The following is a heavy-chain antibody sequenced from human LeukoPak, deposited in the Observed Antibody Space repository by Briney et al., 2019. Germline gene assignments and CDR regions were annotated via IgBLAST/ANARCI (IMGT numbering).Heavy chain of an antibody. CDR2: ISAYNGNT. CDR1: GYTFTSYG. D-gene: IGHD3-3*01. Sequence: ASVNVSRNASGYTFTSYGISWVRLAPGQGLEWKGWISAYNGNTNYAQKLQGRVTMTTDTSTSTAYMELRSLRSDDTAAYDCARDRITIFGVVSGYYYMDVWGKGTTVTVSS. CDR3: ARDRITIFGVVSGYYYMDV. J-gene: IGHJ6*03. V-gene: IGHV1-18*01.